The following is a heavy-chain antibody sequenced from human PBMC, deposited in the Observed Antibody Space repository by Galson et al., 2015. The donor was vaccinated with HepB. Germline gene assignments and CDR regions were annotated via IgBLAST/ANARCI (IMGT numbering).Heavy chain of an antibody. CDR2: ISAYNGNT. Sequence: SVKVSCKASGYTFTSYYMHWVRQAPGQGLEWMGWISAYNGNTNYAQKLQGRVTMTTDTSTSTAYMELRSLRSDDTAVYYCARDLKQVFDYWGQGTLVTVSS. CDR1: GYTFTSYY. V-gene: IGHV1-18*04. CDR3: ARDLKQVFDY. J-gene: IGHJ4*02.